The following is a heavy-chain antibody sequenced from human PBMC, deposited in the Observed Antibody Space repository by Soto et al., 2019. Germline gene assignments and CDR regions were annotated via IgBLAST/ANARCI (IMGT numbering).Heavy chain of an antibody. Sequence: EVQLLESGGGLIQPGGSLRLSCAASGFAFSNLVMNWVRQAPGKGLEWVSTISGSGFGTYTADSVQGRFTISRDNSKNTLYLQMNSLRAEDTAEYYCAKRKQGYCSGGKCYYDGMDVWGPGTTVTVSS. J-gene: IGHJ6*02. CDR1: GFAFSNLV. CDR2: ISGSGFGT. D-gene: IGHD2-15*01. CDR3: AKRKQGYCSGGKCYYDGMDV. V-gene: IGHV3-23*01.